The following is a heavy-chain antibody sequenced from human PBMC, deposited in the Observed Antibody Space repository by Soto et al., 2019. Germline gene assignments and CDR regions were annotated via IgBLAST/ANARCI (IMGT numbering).Heavy chain of an antibody. V-gene: IGHV1-69*06. CDR2: IIPIFGTA. CDR1: GGTFSSYA. J-gene: IGHJ4*02. CDR3: ARGLGYYYDSSGYFPFGY. Sequence: SVKVSFKASGGTFSSYAISWLRQAPGQGLEWMGGIIPIFGTANYAQKFQGRVTITADKSTSTAYMELSSLRSEDTAVYYCARGLGYYYDSSGYFPFGYWGQGTLVTVSS. D-gene: IGHD3-22*01.